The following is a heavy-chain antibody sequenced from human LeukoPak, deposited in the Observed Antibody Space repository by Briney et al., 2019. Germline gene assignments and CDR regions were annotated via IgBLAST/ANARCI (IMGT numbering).Heavy chain of an antibody. J-gene: IGHJ5*02. CDR2: ISYTGST. Sequence: SETLSLTCTFSGGSTSSTSYYWGWIRQPPGKVLEWIGSISYTGSTYSNPSLRSRVTISIDTSKNQFSLNLSSVTAADTAVYYCARDPGALITMMINNWFDPWGQGTLVTVSS. V-gene: IGHV4-39*07. CDR1: GGSTSSTSYY. D-gene: IGHD3-22*01. CDR3: ARDPGALITMMINNWFDP.